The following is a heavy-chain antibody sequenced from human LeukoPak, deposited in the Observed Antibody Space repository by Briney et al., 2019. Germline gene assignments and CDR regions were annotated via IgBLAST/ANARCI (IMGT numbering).Heavy chain of an antibody. Sequence: GGSLRLSCAASGFTFSSYALSWVRQAPGKGLDCVSVISGSDGYTYYADSVKGRFTISRDNSKNTLYLQMNSLRAEDTAVYYCARDVLYYDSSGYYPHDAFDIWGQGTMVTVSS. V-gene: IGHV3-23*01. CDR3: ARDVLYYDSSGYYPHDAFDI. CDR2: ISGSDGYT. D-gene: IGHD3-22*01. CDR1: GFTFSSYA. J-gene: IGHJ3*02.